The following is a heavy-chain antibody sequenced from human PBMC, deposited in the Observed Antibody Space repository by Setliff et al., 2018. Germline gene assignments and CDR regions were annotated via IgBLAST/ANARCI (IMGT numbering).Heavy chain of an antibody. Sequence: GGSLRLSCVASGFTFSNYAMAWVRQAPGKGLEWVSAISGSGDSTYYADSVKGRFTISRDNSKNTLYLQLNSLRAEDTAVYYCVKDRYCSDASCSPDYFDYWGQGTLVTVSS. CDR1: GFTFSNYA. CDR3: VKDRYCSDASCSPDYFDY. J-gene: IGHJ4*02. D-gene: IGHD2-15*01. CDR2: ISGSGDST. V-gene: IGHV3-23*01.